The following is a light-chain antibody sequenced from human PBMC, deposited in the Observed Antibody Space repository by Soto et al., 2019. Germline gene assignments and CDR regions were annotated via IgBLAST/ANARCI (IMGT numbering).Light chain of an antibody. CDR2: DAS. CDR1: QSISSNY. Sequence: EIVLTQSPGTLSLSPGDRATLSCRASQSISSNYVAWYQQKPGQAPRLLIYDASSRATGIPNRFSGSGSGTDFTPTISRLEPEDFAVFYCQQYGDSPTFGQGTKVDIK. CDR3: QQYGDSPT. V-gene: IGKV3-20*01. J-gene: IGKJ1*01.